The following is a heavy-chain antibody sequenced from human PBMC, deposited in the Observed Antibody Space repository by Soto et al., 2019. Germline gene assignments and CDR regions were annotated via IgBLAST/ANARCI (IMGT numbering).Heavy chain of an antibody. V-gene: IGHV3-30-3*01. CDR2: ISYDGSNK. CDR3: ARDLRVYDFWSGFRNYYYYGMDV. J-gene: IGHJ6*02. D-gene: IGHD3-3*01. Sequence: SLRLSCAASGFTFSSYAMHWVRQAPGKGLEWVAVISYDGSNKYYADSVKGRFTISRDNSKNTLYLQMNSLRAEDTAVYYCARDLRVYDFWSGFRNYYYYGMDVWGQGTTVTVSS. CDR1: GFTFSSYA.